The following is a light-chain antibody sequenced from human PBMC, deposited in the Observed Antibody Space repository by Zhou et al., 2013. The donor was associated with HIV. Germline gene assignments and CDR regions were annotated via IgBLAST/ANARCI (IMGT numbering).Light chain of an antibody. Sequence: EIVMTQSPDTLSVSPGERATLSCRASQSVATNLAWYQQRLGQAPRLLIYGASTRATGIPARFSGSGAWTDFTLTISSMQSEDFGVYYCQQRSSWPLTFGGGTKVEIK. CDR1: QSVATN. CDR3: QQRSSWPLT. J-gene: IGKJ4*01. CDR2: GAS. V-gene: IGKV3-15*01.